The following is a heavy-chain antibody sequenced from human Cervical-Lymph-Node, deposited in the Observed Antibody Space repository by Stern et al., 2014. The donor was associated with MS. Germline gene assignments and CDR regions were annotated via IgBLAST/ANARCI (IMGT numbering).Heavy chain of an antibody. CDR2: IDPGAGST. D-gene: IGHD3-10*02. CDR1: GYTFTSYY. J-gene: IGHJ3*02. Sequence: VHLVESGAEVKKPGASVRVSCKTSGYTFTSYYMHWVRQAPGQGLEWLGIIDPGAGSTIYAKKFKGRVTMTRDTSTSTVYMELSSLGSEDTAVYFCARDLVARSYVLDIWGQGTMVTVS. V-gene: IGHV1-46*01. CDR3: ARDLVARSYVLDI.